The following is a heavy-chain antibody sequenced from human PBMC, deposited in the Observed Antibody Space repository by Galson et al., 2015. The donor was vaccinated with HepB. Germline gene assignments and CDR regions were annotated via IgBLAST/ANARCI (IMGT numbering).Heavy chain of an antibody. D-gene: IGHD4-17*01. CDR1: GFTFSSYG. CDR3: AKDYYYYGDYVGLVDY. CDR2: ISYDGSNK. Sequence: SLRLSCAASGFTFSSYGMHWVRQAPGKGLEWVAVISYDGSNKYYADSVKGRFTISRDNSKNTLYLQMNSLRAEDTAVYYCAKDYYYYGDYVGLVDYWGQGTLVTVSS. V-gene: IGHV3-30*18. J-gene: IGHJ4*02.